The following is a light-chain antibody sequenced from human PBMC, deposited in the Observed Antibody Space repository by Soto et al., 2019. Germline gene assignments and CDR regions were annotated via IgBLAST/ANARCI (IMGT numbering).Light chain of an antibody. V-gene: IGLV2-14*01. CDR3: NSRGGSRPYYV. CDR1: SSDIGAYNS. CDR2: EVS. J-gene: IGLJ1*01. Sequence: QSVLTQPGSVSGSPGQTITISCTGTSSDIGAYNSVSWYQQYPGRAPKLMIYEVSNRPSGVSARFSASKSGNTASLTISGLQAEDEADYYCNSRGGSRPYYVFGTGTKLTVL.